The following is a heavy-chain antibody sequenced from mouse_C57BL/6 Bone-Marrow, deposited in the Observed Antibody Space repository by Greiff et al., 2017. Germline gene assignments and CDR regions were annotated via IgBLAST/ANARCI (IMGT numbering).Heavy chain of an antibody. V-gene: IGHV1-63*01. CDR3: ARYTTVVADAMDY. J-gene: IGHJ4*01. CDR1: GYTFTNYW. Sequence: QVQLQQPGAELVRPGTSVKMSCKASGYTFTNYWIGWAKQRPGHGLEWIGDIYPGGGYTNYNEKFKGKATLTADKSSSTAYMQFSSLTSEDSAIYYCARYTTVVADAMDYWGQGTSVTVSS. D-gene: IGHD1-1*01. CDR2: IYPGGGYT.